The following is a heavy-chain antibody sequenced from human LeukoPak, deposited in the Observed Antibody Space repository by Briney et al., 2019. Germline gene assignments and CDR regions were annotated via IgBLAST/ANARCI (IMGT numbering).Heavy chain of an antibody. Sequence: GGSLRLSCAASGFTFSSYGMHWVRQAPGKGLDWVAVISYDGSNKYYADSVKGRFTISRDNSKNTLYLQMNSLRAEDTAVYYCARASGSTRKEFDPWGQGTLVTVSS. J-gene: IGHJ5*02. CDR3: ARASGSTRKEFDP. CDR2: ISYDGSNK. V-gene: IGHV3-30*19. D-gene: IGHD1-14*01. CDR1: GFTFSSYG.